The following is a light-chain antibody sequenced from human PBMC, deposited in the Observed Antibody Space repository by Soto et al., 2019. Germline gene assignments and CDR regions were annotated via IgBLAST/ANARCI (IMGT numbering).Light chain of an antibody. V-gene: IGKV3-20*01. CDR2: GAS. CDR3: QQYGSSST. Sequence: IALTQSPGTLSLSAGERATLSWRASQSVSRIYLAWYQQKPGQAPRLLIYGASSRATGIPDRFTGSGSGTDFTLTIRRMEPEDFAVYHCQQYGSSSTFGQGTRLEIK. CDR1: QSVSRIY. J-gene: IGKJ5*01.